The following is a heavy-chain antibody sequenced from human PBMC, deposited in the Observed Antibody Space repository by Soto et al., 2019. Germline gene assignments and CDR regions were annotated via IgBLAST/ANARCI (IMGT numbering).Heavy chain of an antibody. CDR2: IMPIFRTP. Sequence: SVKVSCKASGATFINTAISWVRQAPGQGLEWMGRIMPIFRTPDYAQRFQGRVTITADESTSTAYMELSGLRPDDTAVYYCARDKDRQHLGGNYYYILDVWGQGTTVTVSS. V-gene: IGHV1-69*13. J-gene: IGHJ6*02. CDR1: GATFINTA. CDR3: ARDKDRQHLGGNYYYILDV.